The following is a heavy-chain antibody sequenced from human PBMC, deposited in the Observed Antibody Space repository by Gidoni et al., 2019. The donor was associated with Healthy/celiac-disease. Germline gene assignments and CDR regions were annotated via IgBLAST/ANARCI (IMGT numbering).Heavy chain of an antibody. CDR1: GYTFTGSG. V-gene: IGHV1-18*01. J-gene: IGHJ4*02. CDR2: ISAYNGNT. CDR3: ARDRGYSGYDPGPYFDY. Sequence: QVQLVQSGAEVKKPGASVTVSCKASGYTFTGSGSSWVRKGPGQGLKWMGWISAYNGNTSYAQKLQGRVTMTTDTSTSTAYMELRSLRSDDTAVYYCARDRGYSGYDPGPYFDYWGQGTLVTVSS. D-gene: IGHD5-12*01.